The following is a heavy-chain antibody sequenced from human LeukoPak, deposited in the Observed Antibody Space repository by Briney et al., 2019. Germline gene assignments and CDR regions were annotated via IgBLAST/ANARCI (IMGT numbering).Heavy chain of an antibody. J-gene: IGHJ3*02. Sequence: SETLSLTCAVYGGSFSGYYWSWIRQPPGKGLEWIGEINHSGSTNYNPSLKSRVTISVDTSKNQFSLKLSSVTAADTAVYFCAVSNSRTANDAFDIWGQGTMVTVSS. CDR2: INHSGST. V-gene: IGHV4-34*01. CDR3: AVSNSRTANDAFDI. CDR1: GGSFSGYY. D-gene: IGHD1-14*01.